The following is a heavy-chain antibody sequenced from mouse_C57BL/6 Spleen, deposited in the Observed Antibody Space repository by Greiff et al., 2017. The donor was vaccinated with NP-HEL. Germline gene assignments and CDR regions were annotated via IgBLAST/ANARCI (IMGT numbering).Heavy chain of an antibody. CDR2: IWSGGST. J-gene: IGHJ2*01. D-gene: IGHD3-2*02. CDR1: GFSLTSYG. Sequence: VQLVESGPGLVQPSQSLSITCTVSGFSLTSYGVHWVRQSPGKGLEWLGVIWSGGSTDYNAAFISRLSISKDNSKSQVFFKRNSLQADDTAIYYCARKKDSSGYYFDYWGQGTTLTVSS. V-gene: IGHV2-2*01. CDR3: ARKKDSSGYYFDY.